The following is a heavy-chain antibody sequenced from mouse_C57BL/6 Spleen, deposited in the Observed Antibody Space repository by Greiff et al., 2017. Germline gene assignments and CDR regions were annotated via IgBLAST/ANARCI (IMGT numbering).Heavy chain of an antibody. Sequence: VQLQQSGPELVKPGDSVKISCKASGYSFTGYFMNWVMQSHGKSLEWIGRINPYNGDTFYNQKFKGKATLTVDKSSSTAYMELRSLTSEDSAVYFCARRNAYYYAMDYWGQGTSVTVSS. CDR2: INPYNGDT. J-gene: IGHJ4*01. CDR1: GYSFTGYF. CDR3: ARRNAYYYAMDY. V-gene: IGHV1-20*01.